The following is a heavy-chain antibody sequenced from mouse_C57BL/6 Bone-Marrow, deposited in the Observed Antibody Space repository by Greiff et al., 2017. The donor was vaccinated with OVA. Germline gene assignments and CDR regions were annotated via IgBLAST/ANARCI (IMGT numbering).Heavy chain of an antibody. D-gene: IGHD2-2*01. J-gene: IGHJ4*01. CDR1: GFTFSSYA. CDR3: TTGGGYPYYAMDY. V-gene: IGHV5-9-1*02. CDR2: ISSGGDYI. Sequence: VMLVESGEGLVKPGGSLKLSCAASGFTFSSYAMSWVRQTPEKRLEWVAYISSGGDYIYYADTVKGRFTISRDNARNTLYLQMSSLKSEDTAMYYCTTGGGYPYYAMDYWGQGTSVTVSS.